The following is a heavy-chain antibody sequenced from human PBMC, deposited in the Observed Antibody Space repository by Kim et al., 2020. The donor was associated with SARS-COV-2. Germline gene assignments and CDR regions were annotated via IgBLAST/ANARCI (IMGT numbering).Heavy chain of an antibody. D-gene: IGHD5-12*01. V-gene: IGHV4-34*01. CDR3: ARGVATV. Sequence: QSGSTSDNPPLTRRVTIQVDTSKTQFSLELSSVTAADTAVYYCARGVATVWGQGTLVTVSS. J-gene: IGHJ4*02. CDR2: QSGST.